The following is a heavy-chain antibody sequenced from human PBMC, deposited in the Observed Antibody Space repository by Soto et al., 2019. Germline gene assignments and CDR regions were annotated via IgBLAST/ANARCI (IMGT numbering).Heavy chain of an antibody. Sequence: AGGSLRLSCAASGFTFSSYAMSWVRQAPGKGLEWVSAISGSGGSTYYADSVKGRFTISRDNSKNTLYLQMNSLRAEDTAVYYCATRTSSGWYLYFQHWGQGTLVTVSS. CDR1: GFTFSSYA. CDR2: ISGSGGST. V-gene: IGHV3-23*01. D-gene: IGHD6-19*01. J-gene: IGHJ1*01. CDR3: ATRTSSGWYLYFQH.